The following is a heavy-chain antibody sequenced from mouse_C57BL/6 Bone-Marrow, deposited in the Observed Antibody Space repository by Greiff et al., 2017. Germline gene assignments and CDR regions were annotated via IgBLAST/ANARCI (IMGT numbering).Heavy chain of an antibody. CDR1: GYTFTSYW. CDR2: IYPGSGST. V-gene: IGHV1-55*01. CDR3: ARIPTPSYDGFAY. J-gene: IGHJ3*01. Sequence: QVQLQQSGAELVKPGASVKMSCKASGYTFTSYWITWVKQRPGQGLEWIGDIYPGSGSTNYNEKFKSKATLTVDTSSSTAYMQLSSLTSEDSAVYYCARIPTPSYDGFAYWGQGTLVTVSA. D-gene: IGHD1-1*01.